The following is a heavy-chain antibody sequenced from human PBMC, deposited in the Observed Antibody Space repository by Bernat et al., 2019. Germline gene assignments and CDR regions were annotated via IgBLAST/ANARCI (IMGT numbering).Heavy chain of an antibody. CDR1: GGTFSSYA. J-gene: IGHJ6*04. CDR2: IIPIFGTA. V-gene: IGHV1-69*06. CDR3: AREARVRGNYYYYGMDV. D-gene: IGHD3-22*01. Sequence: QVQLVQSGAEVKKPGSSVKVSCKASGGTFSSYAISWVRQAPGQGLEWMGGIIPIFGTANYAQTFQGRVTITADKSTSTAYMELSSLRSEDTAVYYCAREARVRGNYYYYGMDVCGEGTTVTVSS.